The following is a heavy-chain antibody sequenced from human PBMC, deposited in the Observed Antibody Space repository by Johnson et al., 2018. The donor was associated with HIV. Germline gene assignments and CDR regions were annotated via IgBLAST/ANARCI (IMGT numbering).Heavy chain of an antibody. V-gene: IGHV3-9*01. Sequence: VQLVESGGGVVQPGRSLRLSCAASGFTFQDHAMHWVRQAPGKGLEWVSGINWNSDTIGYADSVKGRFTISRDNAKNSLYVQMNSLRPDDTALYYCARDKLAGEGTFDIWGQGTMVTVSS. CDR2: INWNSDTI. D-gene: IGHD6-19*01. CDR1: GFTFQDHA. J-gene: IGHJ3*02. CDR3: ARDKLAGEGTFDI.